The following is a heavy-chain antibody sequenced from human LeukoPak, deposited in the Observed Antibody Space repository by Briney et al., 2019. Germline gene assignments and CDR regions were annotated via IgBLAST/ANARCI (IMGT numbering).Heavy chain of an antibody. D-gene: IGHD5-24*01. CDR1: GYSFTSYW. Sequence: GESLKISCKGSGYSFTSYWIGWVRQMPGKGLEWMGIIYPGDSDTRYSPSFQGRVTISADKSIDTAFLQWSSLRASDTAMYYCARHVNFRSPYDYWGQGTLVTVSP. J-gene: IGHJ4*02. CDR3: ARHVNFRSPYDY. V-gene: IGHV5-51*01. CDR2: IYPGDSDT.